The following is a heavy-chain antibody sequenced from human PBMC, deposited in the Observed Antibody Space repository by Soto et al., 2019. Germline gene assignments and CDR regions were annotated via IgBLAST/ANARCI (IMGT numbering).Heavy chain of an antibody. V-gene: IGHV4-59*01. CDR2: IYYSGNT. J-gene: IGHJ4*02. CDR3: AYGESYAGYFDS. CDR1: GGSISSYY. D-gene: IGHD1-26*01. Sequence: QVHLQESGPRLVKPSETLSLTCSVSGGSISSYYWSWIRQPPGKGLEWIGYIYYSGNTNYNPSLKSRVTISVDTSKTHFSLKLSSVTAADTAVYHCAYGESYAGYFDSWGQGALVTVSS.